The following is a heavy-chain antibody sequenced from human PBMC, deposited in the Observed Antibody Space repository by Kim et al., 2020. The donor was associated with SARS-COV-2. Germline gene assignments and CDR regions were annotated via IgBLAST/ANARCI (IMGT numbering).Heavy chain of an antibody. CDR1: GFSLSTSGVG. Sequence: SGPTLVNPTQTLTLTCTFSGFSLSTSGVGVGWIRQPPGNALEWLALIYWDDDKRYSPSLKSRLTITKDTSKNQVVLTMTNMDPVDTATYYCAHRPRGDYGTLTVDFPVNWFDPWGQGTLVTVSS. J-gene: IGHJ5*02. V-gene: IGHV2-5*02. CDR2: IYWDDDK. D-gene: IGHD3-9*01. CDR3: AHRPRGDYGTLTVDFPVNWFDP.